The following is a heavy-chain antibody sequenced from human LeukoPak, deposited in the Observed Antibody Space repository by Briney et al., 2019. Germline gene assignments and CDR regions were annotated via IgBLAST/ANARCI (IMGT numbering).Heavy chain of an antibody. CDR2: ISGSDGST. V-gene: IGHV3-23*01. D-gene: IGHD3-3*01. Sequence: GGSLRLSCAASGFTFSSYAMSWVRQAPGKGLEWVSAISGSDGSTYYADSVKGRFTISRDNSKNTLYLQMNSLRAEDTAVYYCAKVQYDFWSGYWPYYYYGMDVWGQGTTVTVSS. CDR1: GFTFSSYA. CDR3: AKVQYDFWSGYWPYYYYGMDV. J-gene: IGHJ6*02.